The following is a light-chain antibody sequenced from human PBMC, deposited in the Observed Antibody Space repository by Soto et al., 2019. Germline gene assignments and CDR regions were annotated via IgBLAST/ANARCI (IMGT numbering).Light chain of an antibody. Sequence: QSVLTQPPSASGTPGQRVTISCSGSSSNIGSNYVFWYHHLPGTAPKLLIYSDSQRPSGVPERFSGSKSGTSASLAISGLRSDDEADYYCATWDDSLSGVVFGGGTQLTVL. CDR1: SSNIGSNY. CDR2: SDS. V-gene: IGLV1-47*02. J-gene: IGLJ2*01. CDR3: ATWDDSLSGVV.